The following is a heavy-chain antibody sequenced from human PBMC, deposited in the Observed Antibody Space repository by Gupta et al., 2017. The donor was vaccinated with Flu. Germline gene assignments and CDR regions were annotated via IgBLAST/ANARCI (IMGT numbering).Heavy chain of an antibody. Sequence: DVQLVESGGGLVTPGGSVRLSCAASGFTFRTFSMNWGRQALGKGLEWVSFISSSSSYIYYTDSVKGRFTISRDNAKNSLYLQMNSLRAEDTAVYYCTRSFSSSSPDDYWGQGTLVTVSS. D-gene: IGHD6-6*01. CDR3: TRSFSSSSPDDY. V-gene: IGHV3-21*01. J-gene: IGHJ4*02. CDR2: ISSSSSYI. CDR1: GFTFRTFS.